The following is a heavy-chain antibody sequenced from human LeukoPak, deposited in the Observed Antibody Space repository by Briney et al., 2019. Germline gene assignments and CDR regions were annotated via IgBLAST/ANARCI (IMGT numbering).Heavy chain of an antibody. CDR1: GFTFSSYS. J-gene: IGHJ6*02. V-gene: IGHV3-21*01. D-gene: IGHD6-19*01. CDR2: ISSSSSYI. Sequence: GGSLRLSCAASGFTFSSYSMNWVRQAPGKGLEWVSSISSSSSYIYYADSVKGRFTISRDNAKNSLYLQMNSLRAEDTAVYYCARGDPAVAGTLVCYYGMDVWGQGTTVTVSS. CDR3: ARGDPAVAGTLVCYYGMDV.